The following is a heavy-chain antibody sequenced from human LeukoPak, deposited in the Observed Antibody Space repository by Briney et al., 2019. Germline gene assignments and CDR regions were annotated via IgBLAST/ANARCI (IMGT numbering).Heavy chain of an antibody. CDR1: GGSISSGSYY. D-gene: IGHD4-11*01. V-gene: IGHV4-61*02. CDR3: AREQVAVTHNWFDP. Sequence: SSQTLSLTCTVSGGSISSGSYYWSWIRQPAGKGLEWIGRIYTSGSTNYNPSLKSRVTISVDTSKNQFSLKLSSVTAADTAVYYCAREQVAVTHNWFDPWGQGNLVTVSS. J-gene: IGHJ5*02. CDR2: IYTSGST.